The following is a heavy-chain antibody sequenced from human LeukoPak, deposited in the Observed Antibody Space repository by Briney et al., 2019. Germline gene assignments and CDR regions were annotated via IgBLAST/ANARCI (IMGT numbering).Heavy chain of an antibody. J-gene: IGHJ4*02. D-gene: IGHD3-3*01. CDR1: GFRFSSYA. CDR3: AKDPGYDFWSGYLYFDY. CDR2: ISGSGVST. Sequence: GGSLRLSCAASGFRFSSYAMSWVRQAPGKGLEWVSAISGSGVSTYYADSVKGRFTVSRDNSKNTLYLQMSSLRAEDTAVYYCAKDPGYDFWSGYLYFDYWGQGTLVTVSS. V-gene: IGHV3-23*01.